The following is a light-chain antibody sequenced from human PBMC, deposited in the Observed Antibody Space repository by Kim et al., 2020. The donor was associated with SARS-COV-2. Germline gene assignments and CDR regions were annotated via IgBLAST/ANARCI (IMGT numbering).Light chain of an antibody. CDR3: QSYDSSNPWV. Sequence: NFMLTQPHSVSESPGKTVTISCTRSSGSIASNYVQWYQQRPGSAPTTVIYEDNQRPSGVPDRFSDSIDSSSNFASLTISGLKTEDEADYYCQSYDSSNPWVYGGGTQLTVL. J-gene: IGLJ3*02. CDR2: EDN. CDR1: SGSIASNY. V-gene: IGLV6-57*04.